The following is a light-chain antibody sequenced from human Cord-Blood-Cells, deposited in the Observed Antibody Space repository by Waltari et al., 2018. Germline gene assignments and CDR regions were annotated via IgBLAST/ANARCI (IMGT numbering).Light chain of an antibody. CDR2: AAS. CDR3: QQLRT. CDR1: QRISSY. V-gene: IGKV1-9*01. Sequence: DIQLTQSPSFLSASVGDRVTITCRARQRISSYLAWYQQKPGKAPKLLFYAASTLQSGVPSRFSGSGSGTEFTLTISSLQPEDFATYYCQQLRTFGGGTKVEIK. J-gene: IGKJ4*01.